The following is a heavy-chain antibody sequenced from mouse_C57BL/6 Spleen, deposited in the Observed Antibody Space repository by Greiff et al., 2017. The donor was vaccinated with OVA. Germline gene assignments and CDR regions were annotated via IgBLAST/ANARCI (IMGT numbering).Heavy chain of an antibody. D-gene: IGHD1-1*01. V-gene: IGHV1-64*01. CDR2: IHPNSGST. CDR3: ARRDFTTVVAGAMDY. CDR1: GYTFT. J-gene: IGHJ4*01. Sequence: QVQLQQSGAELVKPGASVKLSCKASGYTFTEYTIPGQGLEWIGMIHPNSGSTNYNEKFKSKATLTVDKSSSTAYMQLSSLTSEDSAVYYCARRDFTTVVAGAMDYWGQGTSVTVSS.